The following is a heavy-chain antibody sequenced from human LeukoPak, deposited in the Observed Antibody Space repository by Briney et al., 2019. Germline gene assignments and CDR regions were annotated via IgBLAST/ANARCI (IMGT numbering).Heavy chain of an antibody. CDR1: GASISSDY. J-gene: IGHJ4*02. CDR3: ARHPFASPFDY. CDR2: IYYTGHT. V-gene: IGHV4-59*08. Sequence: SETLSLTCTVSGASISSDYWSWIRQPPGKGLEWIGYIYYTGHTHYNPSLKSRVTMSMDTSENQFSLKLSSVTVADTAVYYCARHPFASPFDYWGQGTLVPVSS. D-gene: IGHD6-6*01.